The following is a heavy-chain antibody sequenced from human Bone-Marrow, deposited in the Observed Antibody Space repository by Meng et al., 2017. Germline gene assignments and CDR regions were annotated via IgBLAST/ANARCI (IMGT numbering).Heavy chain of an antibody. Sequence: ASVKVSCKASGYTFTSYYMHWVRQAPGQGLEWMGIINPSGGSTSYAQRFQGRVTMTRDTSTSTVYMELSSLRSEDTAVYYCASDVDISSAGYLLGDFWGQGTLVTVSS. CDR3: ASDVDISSAGYLLGDF. J-gene: IGHJ4*02. V-gene: IGHV1-46*01. CDR1: GYTFTSYY. D-gene: IGHD6-13*01. CDR2: INPSGGST.